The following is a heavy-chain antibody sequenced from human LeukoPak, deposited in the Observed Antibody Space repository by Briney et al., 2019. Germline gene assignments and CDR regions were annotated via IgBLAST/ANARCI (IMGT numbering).Heavy chain of an antibody. V-gene: IGHV1-2*02. Sequence: GASVKVSCKASGYTFTGYYMHWVRQAPGQGLEWMGWINPNSGGTNYAQKFQGRVTMTRDTSTSTAYMELSRLRSDDTAVYYCARGQVGQDIVVVPSTPWGQGTLVTVSS. CDR3: ARGQVGQDIVVVPSTP. J-gene: IGHJ5*02. CDR1: GYTFTGYY. CDR2: INPNSGGT. D-gene: IGHD2-2*01.